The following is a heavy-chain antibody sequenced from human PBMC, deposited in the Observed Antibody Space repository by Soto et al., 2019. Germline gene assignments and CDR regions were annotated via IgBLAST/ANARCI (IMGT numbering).Heavy chain of an antibody. CDR3: AREGNLGRWIQPLEA. J-gene: IGHJ5*02. CDR1: GGSISSYS. CDR2: IHYNGNT. V-gene: IGHV4-59*01. D-gene: IGHD2-2*03. Sequence: ASETLSLTCTVSGGSISSYSWSWIRQPPGKGLEWIGNIHYNGNTKYSPSLKSRVTMSVDTSKNHFSLKLISVTTADTAVYFCAREGNLGRWIQPLEAWGQGTRVTVSS.